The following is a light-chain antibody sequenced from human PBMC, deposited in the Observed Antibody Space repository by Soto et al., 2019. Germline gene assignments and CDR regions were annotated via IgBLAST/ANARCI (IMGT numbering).Light chain of an antibody. CDR2: GAS. CDR3: QQYGSTPPWT. Sequence: EIGLTQSPGTLSLSPGERATLSCRASESVSSSYLARYKQKPGQAPRLLIFGASSRATGTPDGLSGSGSGTAFTLTISRLEPDDFAVYYCQQYGSTPPWTFGQGTEVEIK. J-gene: IGKJ1*01. CDR1: ESVSSSY. V-gene: IGKV3-20*01.